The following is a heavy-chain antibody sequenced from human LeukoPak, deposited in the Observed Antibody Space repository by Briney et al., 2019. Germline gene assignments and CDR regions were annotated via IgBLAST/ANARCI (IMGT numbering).Heavy chain of an antibody. CDR1: GYTFTSYG. Sequence: ASVTVSCKASGYTFTSYGIGWGRHAPGQGLEWMGWISAYNGKTNYAQKLQGRVTMPTDTSTSTAYMELRSLRSDDTAVYYCARDLTHYHAFDIWGQGTMVTVSS. J-gene: IGHJ3*02. D-gene: IGHD1-26*01. CDR3: ARDLTHYHAFDI. CDR2: ISAYNGKT. V-gene: IGHV1-18*01.